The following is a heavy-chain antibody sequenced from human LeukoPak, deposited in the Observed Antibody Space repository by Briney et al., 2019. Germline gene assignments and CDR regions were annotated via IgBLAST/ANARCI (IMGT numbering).Heavy chain of an antibody. CDR1: GFTFSSHW. D-gene: IGHD6-13*01. V-gene: IGHV3-7*01. Sequence: HLGGSLRLSCAASGFTFSSHWMTWVRPAPGKGPEGVASINKDGSEQYYVDSVKGRFTISRDNAKNSLSLQVSSLRAEDTAVYYCTRGGATSSWYWFFWGQGTLVTVSS. CDR3: TRGGATSSWYWFF. J-gene: IGHJ4*02. CDR2: INKDGSEQ.